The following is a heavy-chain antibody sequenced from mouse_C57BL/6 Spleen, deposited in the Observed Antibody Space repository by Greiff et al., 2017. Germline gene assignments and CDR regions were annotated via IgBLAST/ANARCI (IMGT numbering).Heavy chain of an antibody. CDR2: ILPGSGST. Sequence: QVQLQQSGAELMKPGASVKLSCKATGYTFTGYWIEWVKQRPGHGLEWIGEILPGSGSTNHNEKVKGKATFTADTSSNTAYMQLSSLTTEDSAIYYFARRVYYDYDGGLYYAMDYGGQGTSVTVSS. J-gene: IGHJ4*01. CDR3: ARRVYYDYDGGLYYAMDY. CDR1: GYTFTGYW. D-gene: IGHD2-4*01. V-gene: IGHV1-9*01.